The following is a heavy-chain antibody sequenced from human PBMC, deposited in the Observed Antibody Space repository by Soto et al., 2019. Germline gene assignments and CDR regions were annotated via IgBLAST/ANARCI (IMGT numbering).Heavy chain of an antibody. CDR3: ARSHTGDSAFRAFDI. V-gene: IGHV3-7*03. Sequence: LVQSGGGLVPPGESLTVSRAPSQFSFSNYWMNWVRQAPGKALEWVANIKKDESETDYVDSVRGRFTIFRDNAKNQLYLQMRRLRVEDTAVYYCARSHTGDSAFRAFDIWGQGTVVTV. D-gene: IGHD2-21*02. J-gene: IGHJ3*02. CDR2: IKKDESET. CDR1: QFSFSNYW.